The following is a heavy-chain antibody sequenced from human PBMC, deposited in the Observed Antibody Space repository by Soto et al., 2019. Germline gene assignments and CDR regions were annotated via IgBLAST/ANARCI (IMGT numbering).Heavy chain of an antibody. CDR2: ISYRGST. D-gene: IGHD5-12*01. V-gene: IGHV4-39*01. CDR3: MNYNSGWKY. Sequence: QLQLQESGPGLVQPSETLSLTCTVSGVSISSHGYFWGWIRQPPGKGLEWIGMISYRGSTYYSPSLKSQLTISADTSKNQLSLRLSSVTAADTAVFHCMNYNSGWKYWGQGTVVTVSS. CDR1: GVSISSHGYF. J-gene: IGHJ4*02.